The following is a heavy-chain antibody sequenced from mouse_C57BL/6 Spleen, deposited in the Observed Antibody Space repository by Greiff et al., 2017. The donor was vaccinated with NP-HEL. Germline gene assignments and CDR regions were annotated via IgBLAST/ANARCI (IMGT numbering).Heavy chain of an antibody. CDR3: ARSPYYGSSLYAMDY. Sequence: EVQLQQSGPELVKPGDSVKISCKASGYSFTGYFMNWVMQSHGKSLEWIGRINPYNGDTFYNQKFKGKATLTVDKSSSTAHMELRSLTSEDSAVYYCARSPYYGSSLYAMDYWGQGTSVTVSS. CDR1: GYSFTGYF. CDR2: INPYNGDT. J-gene: IGHJ4*01. V-gene: IGHV1-20*01. D-gene: IGHD1-1*01.